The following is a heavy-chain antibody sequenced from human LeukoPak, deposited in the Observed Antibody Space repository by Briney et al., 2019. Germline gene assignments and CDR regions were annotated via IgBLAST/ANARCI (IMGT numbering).Heavy chain of an antibody. CDR2: IYYSGST. Sequence: PSETLSLTCTVSGGSISSSSYYWGWIRQPPGKGLEWIGSIYYSGSTYYNPSLKSRVTISVDTSKNQFSLKLSSVTAADMAVYYCASQTRADYDFWSGRKSSYNWFDPWGQGTLVTVSS. CDR3: ASQTRADYDFWSGRKSSYNWFDP. V-gene: IGHV4-39*01. J-gene: IGHJ5*02. D-gene: IGHD3-3*01. CDR1: GGSISSSSYY.